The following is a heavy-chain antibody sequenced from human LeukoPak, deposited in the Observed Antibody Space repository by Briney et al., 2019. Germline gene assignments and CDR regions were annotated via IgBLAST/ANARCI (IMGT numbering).Heavy chain of an antibody. CDR3: ARDEV. J-gene: IGHJ6*04. V-gene: IGHV3-21*01. CDR2: ISSSSSYI. Sequence: GGSLRLSCAASQFTLSRFSMTWVRQAPGKGLEWVSSISSSSSYIYYADSVKGRFTISRDNAKNSLYLQMNSLRAEDTAVYYCARDEVWGKGTTVTVSS. CDR1: QFTLSRFS.